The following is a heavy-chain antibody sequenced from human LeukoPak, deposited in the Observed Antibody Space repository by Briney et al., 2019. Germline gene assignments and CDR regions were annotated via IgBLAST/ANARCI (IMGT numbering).Heavy chain of an antibody. J-gene: IGHJ4*02. Sequence: GGSLRLPCAASGFTFSSYWMSWVRQAPGKGLEWVANIKQDGSEKYYVDSVKGRFTISRDNAKNSLYLQMNSLRAEDTAVYYCARVIIAVAGAFDYWGQGTLVTVSS. D-gene: IGHD6-19*01. CDR1: GFTFSSYW. V-gene: IGHV3-7*01. CDR2: IKQDGSEK. CDR3: ARVIIAVAGAFDY.